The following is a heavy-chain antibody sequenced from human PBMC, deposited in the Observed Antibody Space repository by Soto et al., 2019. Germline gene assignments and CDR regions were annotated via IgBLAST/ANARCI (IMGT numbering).Heavy chain of an antibody. V-gene: IGHV4-4*02. Sequence: QVQLQESGPGLVKPSGTLSLTCTVSGGSISGSDWWHWVRQPPGKGLEWIGEISQSGSANYNPSLKSRXXIXIXXSRQYFALNLESVTAADTAVYYCAREVRDIAAFDCWGQGTLVTVSS. CDR2: ISQSGSA. CDR1: GGSISGSDW. CDR3: AREVRDIAAFDC. J-gene: IGHJ4*02. D-gene: IGHD2-15*01.